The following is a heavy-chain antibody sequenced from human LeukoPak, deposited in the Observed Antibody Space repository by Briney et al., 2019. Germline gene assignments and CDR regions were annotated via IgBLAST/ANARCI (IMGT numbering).Heavy chain of an antibody. CDR1: GGSISSGGYS. D-gene: IGHD4-17*01. Sequence: SETLSLTCAVSGGSISSGGYSWSWIRQPPGKGLEWIGYIYQSGSTYYNPSLKSRVTISVDRSKNQFSLKLISVTAADTAVYYCARDRTTVTTAYYYGMDVWGQGTTVTVSS. J-gene: IGHJ6*02. V-gene: IGHV4-30-2*01. CDR3: ARDRTTVTTAYYYGMDV. CDR2: IYQSGST.